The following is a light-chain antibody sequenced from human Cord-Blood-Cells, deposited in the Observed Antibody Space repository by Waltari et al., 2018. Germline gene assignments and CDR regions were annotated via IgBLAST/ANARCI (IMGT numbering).Light chain of an antibody. Sequence: EIVFTQSPGTLSLSPGERATPSCRASQSVSSSYLAWYQQKPGQAPRLLIYGASSRATGIPDRFSGSGSGTDFTLTISRLEPEDFAVYYCQQYGSSPQTFGQGTKVEIK. CDR3: QQYGSSPQT. J-gene: IGKJ1*01. V-gene: IGKV3-20*01. CDR1: QSVSSSY. CDR2: GAS.